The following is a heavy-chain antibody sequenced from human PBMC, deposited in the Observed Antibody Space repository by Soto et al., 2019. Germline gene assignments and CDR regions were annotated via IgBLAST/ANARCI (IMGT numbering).Heavy chain of an antibody. D-gene: IGHD3-22*01. CDR2: ISSSSSTI. CDR1: GFTFSSFS. CDR3: ARLRKDYSHSSGYYPYYFDY. V-gene: IGHV3-48*02. J-gene: IGHJ4*02. Sequence: EAQLVESGGGLVQPGGSLSLSCAASGFTFSSFSMNWVRQAPGKGLEWSSYISSSSSTIYYADSVKGRFTISRDNAKNSLYLQMNSLRDDDTAVYYCARLRKDYSHSSGYYPYYFDYWGQGSLVNVSS.